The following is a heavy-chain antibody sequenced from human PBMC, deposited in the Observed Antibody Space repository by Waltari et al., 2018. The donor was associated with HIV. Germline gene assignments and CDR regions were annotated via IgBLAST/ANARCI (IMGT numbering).Heavy chain of an antibody. D-gene: IGHD2-15*01. CDR2: ISADNGKT. CDR3: ARVTVANKNYFDY. J-gene: IGHJ4*02. V-gene: IGHV1-18*01. Sequence: QVQLVQSGAEVKKPGASVKVSCKASGYTFTSYGISGVRQAPGQGLECMGWISADNGKTNYAKKLQGIVTMTTDTSPSTAYMELRSLRSDDTAVYYCARVTVANKNYFDYWGQGTLVTVSS. CDR1: GYTFTSYG.